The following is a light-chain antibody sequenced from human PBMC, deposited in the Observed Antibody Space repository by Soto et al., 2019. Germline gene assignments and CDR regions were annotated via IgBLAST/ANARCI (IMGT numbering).Light chain of an antibody. CDR1: QSISSW. CDR3: QHPDST. V-gene: IGKV1-5*01. J-gene: IGKJ1*01. Sequence: DIQMTQSPSTLSASVGDRVTITCRASQSISSWLAWYQQKPGKAPKLLIYDASSLESGVPPRFSGSGSGTEFTLTISSLQPDDFATYYCQHPDSTFGQGTKVEIK. CDR2: DAS.